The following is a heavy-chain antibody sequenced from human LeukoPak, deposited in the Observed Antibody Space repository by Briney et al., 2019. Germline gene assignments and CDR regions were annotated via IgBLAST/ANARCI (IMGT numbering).Heavy chain of an antibody. CDR1: GYTFTSYG. Sequence: ASVKVSCKASGYTFTSYGISWVRQAPGQGLDWMGWISAYNGNTNYAQKLQGRVTMTTDTSTSTAYMELRSLRSDDTAVYYCARGRQYSYGPTDDWFDPWGQGTLVTVSS. V-gene: IGHV1-18*01. D-gene: IGHD5-18*01. CDR3: ARGRQYSYGPTDDWFDP. CDR2: ISAYNGNT. J-gene: IGHJ5*02.